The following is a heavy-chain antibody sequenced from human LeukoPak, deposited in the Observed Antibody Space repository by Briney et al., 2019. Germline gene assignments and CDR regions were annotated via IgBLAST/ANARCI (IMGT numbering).Heavy chain of an antibody. CDR1: GFTFSSYG. Sequence: GGSLRLSCAASGFTFSSYGMHWVRQAPGKGLEWVAVISYDGSNKYYADSVKGRFTISRDNSKNTLYLQMNSLRAEDTAVYYCAKPTGTGGVLGELSFNGYWGQGTLVTVSS. J-gene: IGHJ4*02. D-gene: IGHD3-16*02. CDR3: AKPTGTGGVLGELSFNGY. CDR2: ISYDGSNK. V-gene: IGHV3-30*18.